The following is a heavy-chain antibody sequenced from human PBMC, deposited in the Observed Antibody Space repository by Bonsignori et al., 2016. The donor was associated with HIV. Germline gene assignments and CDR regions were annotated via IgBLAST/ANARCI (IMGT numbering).Heavy chain of an antibody. V-gene: IGHV3-23*01. J-gene: IGHJ4*02. CDR2: ISGSGGST. D-gene: IGHD1-26*01. Sequence: VRQAPGKGLEWVSAISGSGGSTYYADSVKGRFTISRDNSKNTLYLQMNSLRAEDTAVYYCAKDSTYSGSYYGFDYWGQGTLVTVSS. CDR3: AKDSTYSGSYYGFDY.